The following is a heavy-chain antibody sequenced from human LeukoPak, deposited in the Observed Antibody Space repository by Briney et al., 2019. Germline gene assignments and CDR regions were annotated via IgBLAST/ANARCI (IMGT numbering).Heavy chain of an antibody. V-gene: IGHV1-18*01. CDR3: ARGEQWLATPSVLDY. CDR1: GYAFTSYG. J-gene: IGHJ4*02. Sequence: ASVKVSCKASGYAFTSYGISWVRQAPGQGLEWMGWISAYNGNTNYAQKLQGRVTMTTDTSTSTAYMELRSLRSDDTAVYYCARGEQWLATPSVLDYWGQGTLVTVSS. D-gene: IGHD6-19*01. CDR2: ISAYNGNT.